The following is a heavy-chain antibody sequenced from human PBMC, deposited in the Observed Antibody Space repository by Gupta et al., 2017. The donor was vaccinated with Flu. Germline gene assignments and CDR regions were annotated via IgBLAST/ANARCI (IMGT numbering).Heavy chain of an antibody. D-gene: IGHD2-2*01. J-gene: IGHJ5*02. V-gene: IGHV4-34*01. CDR2: INHSGSA. Sequence: GKGLEWIGEINHSGSANYNPSLKSRVTISVDTSKNQFSLKLRSVTAADTAVYYCARGQMGWVAAAAESPWFDPWGQGTLVTVSS. CDR3: ARGQMGWVAAAAESPWFDP.